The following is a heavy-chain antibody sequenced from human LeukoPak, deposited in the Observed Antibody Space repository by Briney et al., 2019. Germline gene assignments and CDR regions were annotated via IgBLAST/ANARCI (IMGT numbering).Heavy chain of an antibody. CDR3: ARDLDGSGYYYVY. V-gene: IGHV4-61*02. Sequence: PSETLSLTCTVSGSSISSGSYYWSWIRQPAGKGLEWIGRIYTSGSTNYNPSLKSRVTISVDTSKNQFSLKLSSVTAADTAVYHCARDLDGSGYYYVYWGQGTLVTVSS. CDR2: IYTSGST. CDR1: GSSISSGSYY. D-gene: IGHD3-22*01. J-gene: IGHJ4*02.